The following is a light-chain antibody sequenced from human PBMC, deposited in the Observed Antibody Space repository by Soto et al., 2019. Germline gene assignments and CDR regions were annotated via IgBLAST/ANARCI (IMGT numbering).Light chain of an antibody. Sequence: QAVVTQPPSVSGAPGQRVTISCTGSSSNIGAGYDVHWYQQLPGTAPKLLIYGNSNRPSGVPDRFSGSKSGTSASLAITGLQAEYEADYYCQSYDSSLSGPNWVFGGGTKLTVL. J-gene: IGLJ3*02. CDR1: SSNIGAGYD. CDR2: GNS. CDR3: QSYDSSLSGPNWV. V-gene: IGLV1-40*01.